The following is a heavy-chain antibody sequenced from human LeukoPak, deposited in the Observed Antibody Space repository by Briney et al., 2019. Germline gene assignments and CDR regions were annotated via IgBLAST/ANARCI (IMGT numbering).Heavy chain of an antibody. D-gene: IGHD7-27*01. Sequence: GASVKVSCKTSGYTFSSYDINWVRQATGQGLEWMGWMNPNSGETGFAQNFQGRVTLTKNTSITTAYMELSSLRSEGTAVYYCARGDPWGFDPWGQGTLVTVSS. V-gene: IGHV1-8*01. J-gene: IGHJ5*02. CDR1: GYTFSSYD. CDR2: MNPNSGET. CDR3: ARGDPWGFDP.